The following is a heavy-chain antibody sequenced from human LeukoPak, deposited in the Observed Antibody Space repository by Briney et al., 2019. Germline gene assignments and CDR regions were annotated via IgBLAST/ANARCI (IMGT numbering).Heavy chain of an antibody. CDR3: VRASETLYFDY. J-gene: IGHJ4*02. V-gene: IGHV4-4*02. D-gene: IGHD3-10*01. Sequence: SETLSLTCAVSGGSISSSNWWSWVRQSPGKGLEWIGEIYHSGSTNYNPSLKSRVTISVDKSKNQFSLKLSSVTAADTAVYYCVRASETLYFDYWGQGTLVTVSS. CDR2: IYHSGST. CDR1: GGSISSSNW.